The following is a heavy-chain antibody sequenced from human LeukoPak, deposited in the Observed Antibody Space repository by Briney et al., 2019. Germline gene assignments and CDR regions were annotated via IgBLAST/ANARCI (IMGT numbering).Heavy chain of an antibody. Sequence: GASVKVSCKASGGTFSSYAISWVRQAPGQGLEWMGRIIPILGIANYAQKFQGRVTITADESTSTAYMELSSLRSEDTAVYYCASGLGGYSSSWHESVYYFDYWGQGTLVTVSS. V-gene: IGHV1-69*04. CDR1: GGTFSSYA. D-gene: IGHD6-13*01. CDR3: ASGLGGYSSSWHESVYYFDY. J-gene: IGHJ4*02. CDR2: IIPILGIA.